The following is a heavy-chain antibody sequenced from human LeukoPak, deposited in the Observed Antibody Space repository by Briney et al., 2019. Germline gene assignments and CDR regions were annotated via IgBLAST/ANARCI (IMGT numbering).Heavy chain of an antibody. D-gene: IGHD2-15*01. CDR1: GFTFSSYG. CDR2: IRYDGSNK. CDR3: SKEVAMVAATGNDY. V-gene: IGHV3-30*02. Sequence: GGSLRLSCAASGFTFSSYGMHWVRQAPGKGLEWVAFIRYDGSNKYYADSVKGRFTISRDNSKNTLYLQMNSLRAEDTALYYCSKEVAMVAATGNDYWGQGTLVTVS. J-gene: IGHJ4*02.